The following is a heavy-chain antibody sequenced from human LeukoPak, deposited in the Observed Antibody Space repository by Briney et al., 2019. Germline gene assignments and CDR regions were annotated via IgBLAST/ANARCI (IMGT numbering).Heavy chain of an antibody. J-gene: IGHJ4*02. CDR1: GFTFSSYA. CDR2: ISGSGGST. V-gene: IGHV3-23*01. D-gene: IGHD4/OR15-4a*01. Sequence: SGGSLRLSCAASGFTFSSYAMSWVRQAPGKGLEWVSAISGSGGSTYYADFVKGRFTISRDNSKNTLYLQMNSLRAEDTAVYYCAGVPSDPYYFDYWGQGTLVTVSS. CDR3: AGVPSDPYYFDY.